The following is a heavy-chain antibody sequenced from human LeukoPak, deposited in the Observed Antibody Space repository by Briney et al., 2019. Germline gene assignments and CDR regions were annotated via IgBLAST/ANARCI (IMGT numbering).Heavy chain of an antibody. CDR1: GFTFSDYY. CDR3: ARGLTAAAGIGY. D-gene: IGHD6-13*01. CDR2: ISSSSSYT. J-gene: IGHJ4*02. Sequence: GSLRLSCAASGFTFSDYYMSWIRQAPGKGLEWVSYISSSSSYTNYADSVKGRFTISRDNAKNSLYLQMNSLRAEDTAVYYCARGLTAAAGIGYWGQGTLVTVSS. V-gene: IGHV3-11*05.